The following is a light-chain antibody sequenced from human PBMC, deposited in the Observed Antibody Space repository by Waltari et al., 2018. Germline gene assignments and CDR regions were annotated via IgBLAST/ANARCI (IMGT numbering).Light chain of an antibody. Sequence: ETVMTQSPATLSVYPGERATLSCRAIQRIKNNLAWYQQKGGQAPRLLLFDASTRATGISARFSGSGYGTEFTLTISSLQSEDFAVYYCQQYDNWPLTFGQGTRLDIK. CDR2: DAS. J-gene: IGKJ5*01. V-gene: IGKV3-15*01. CDR1: QRIKNN. CDR3: QQYDNWPLT.